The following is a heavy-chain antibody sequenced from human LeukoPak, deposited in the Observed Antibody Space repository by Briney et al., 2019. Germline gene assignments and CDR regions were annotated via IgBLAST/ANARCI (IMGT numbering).Heavy chain of an antibody. D-gene: IGHD2-2*01. CDR1: GFTFSSYW. CDR2: IKQDGSEK. J-gene: IGHJ5*02. V-gene: IGHV3-7*01. Sequence: GGSLRLSCAASGFTFSSYWMSWVRQAPGKGLGWVANIKQDGSEKYYVDSVKGRFTISRDNAKNSLYLQMNSLRAEDTAVYYCARPHAEYQLLSPLDPWGQGTLVTVSS. CDR3: ARPHAEYQLLSPLDP.